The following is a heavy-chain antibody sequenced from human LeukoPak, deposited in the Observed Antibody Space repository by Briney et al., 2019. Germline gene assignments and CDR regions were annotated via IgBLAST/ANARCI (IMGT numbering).Heavy chain of an antibody. CDR3: AKNGDRGAYCTGGTCYPYFYYYMDV. CDR2: ISSSGSTI. D-gene: IGHD2-15*01. J-gene: IGHJ6*03. Sequence: GGSLRLSCAASGFTFSSYSMNWVRQAPGKGLEWVSYISSSGSTIYYADSVKGRFTISRDNSKNTLYLQMNSLRAEDTAIYYCAKNGDRGAYCTGGTCYPYFYYYMDVWGKGTTVTI. V-gene: IGHV3-48*01. CDR1: GFTFSSYS.